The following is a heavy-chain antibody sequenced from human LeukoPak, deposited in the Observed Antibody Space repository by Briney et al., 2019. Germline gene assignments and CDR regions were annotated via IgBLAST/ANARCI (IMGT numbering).Heavy chain of an antibody. J-gene: IGHJ4*02. CDR1: GFTFSNAW. V-gene: IGHV3-15*01. Sequence: GGSLRLSCAASGFTFSNAWMSWVRQAPGKGLEWVGRIKSKTDGGTTDYAAPVKGRFTISRDDSKNTLYLQMNSLRAEDTAVYYCAIQGTQGVYYFDYWGQGTLVTVSS. D-gene: IGHD2-8*01. CDR2: IKSKTDGGTT. CDR3: AIQGTQGVYYFDY.